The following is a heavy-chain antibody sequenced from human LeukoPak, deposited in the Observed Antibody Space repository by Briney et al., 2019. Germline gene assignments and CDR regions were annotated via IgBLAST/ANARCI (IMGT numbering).Heavy chain of an antibody. CDR3: ARALGTEAAGAFDI. V-gene: IGHV3-11*05. CDR2: ISSSSSYT. J-gene: IGHJ3*02. Sequence: GGSLRLSCAASEFTFSDYYMSWIRQAPGKGLEWVSYISSSSSYTNYADSVKGRFTISRDNAKNSLYLQMNSLRAEDTAVYYCARALGTEAAGAFDIWGQGKMVTVSS. CDR1: EFTFSDYY. D-gene: IGHD6-13*01.